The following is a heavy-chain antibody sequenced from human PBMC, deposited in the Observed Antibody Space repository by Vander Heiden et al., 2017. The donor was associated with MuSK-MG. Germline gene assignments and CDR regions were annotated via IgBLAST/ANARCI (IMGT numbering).Heavy chain of an antibody. V-gene: IGHV3-30*18. CDR3: AKDQESGWYEPPDY. J-gene: IGHJ4*02. D-gene: IGHD6-19*01. CDR2: ISYDGSNK. Sequence: QVQLVESGGGVVQPGRSLRLSCAASGFTFSSYGMHWVRQAPGKGLEWVAVISYDGSNKYYADSVKGRFTISRDNSKNTLYLQMNSLRAEDTAVYYCAKDQESGWYEPPDYWGQGTLGTVSS. CDR1: GFTFSSYG.